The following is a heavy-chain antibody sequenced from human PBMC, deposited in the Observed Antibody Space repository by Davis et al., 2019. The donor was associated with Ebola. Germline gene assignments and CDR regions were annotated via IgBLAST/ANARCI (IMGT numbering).Heavy chain of an antibody. CDR1: GYTFTSYY. Sequence: AASVTVSCQASGYTFTSYYMHWVRQAPRQGLEWMGIINPSGGSTSYAQKFQGRVTMTRDTSTSTVYMELSSLRSEDTAVYYCARGPVQYSYGMDVWGQGTTVTVSS. CDR3: ARGPVQYSYGMDV. V-gene: IGHV1-46*01. CDR2: INPSGGST. J-gene: IGHJ6*02. D-gene: IGHD4-11*01.